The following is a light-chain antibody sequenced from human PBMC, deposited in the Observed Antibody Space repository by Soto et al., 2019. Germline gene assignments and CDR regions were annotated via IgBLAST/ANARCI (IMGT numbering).Light chain of an antibody. CDR1: SSDVGGYTF. CDR3: NAFKSLNTYV. V-gene: IGLV2-14*01. Sequence: QSVLTQPASVSASPGQSIAISCTGTSSDVGGYTFVSWYQQHPGKAPKLMIYDVSNRPSGISNRFSGSKSGNTASLTISGLQAEYEADSSCNAFKSLNTYVFGTVTVVTV. CDR2: DVS. J-gene: IGLJ1*01.